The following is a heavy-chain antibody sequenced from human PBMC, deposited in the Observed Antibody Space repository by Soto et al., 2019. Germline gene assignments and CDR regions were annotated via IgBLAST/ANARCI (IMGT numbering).Heavy chain of an antibody. CDR1: GFTFSSYS. J-gene: IGHJ6*03. D-gene: IGHD2-15*01. CDR3: ARVLFFTNDPDCSGGSCYRGGLYYYYYYYMDV. CDR2: ISSSSSYI. V-gene: IGHV3-21*01. Sequence: GGSLRLSCAASGFTFSSYSMNWVRQAPGKGLEWVSSISSSSSYIYYADSVKGRFTISRDNAKNSLYLQMNSLRAEDTAVYYCARVLFFTNDPDCSGGSCYRGGLYYYYYYYMDVWGKGTTVTVSS.